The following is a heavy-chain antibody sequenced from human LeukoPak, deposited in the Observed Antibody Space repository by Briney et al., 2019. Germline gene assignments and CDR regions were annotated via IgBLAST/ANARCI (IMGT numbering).Heavy chain of an antibody. J-gene: IGHJ4*02. CDR3: ALLWFGELWTKDY. CDR1: GYTFTDYH. V-gene: IGHV1-2*06. CDR2: INPNSGGT. Sequence: GASVKVSCKASGYTFTDYHIHWVRQAPGQGLEWMGRINPNSGGTNYAQQFQGRVTLTRDTSISTAHMELSRLTSDDTAVYYCALLWFGELWTKDYWGQGTLVTVSS. D-gene: IGHD3-10*01.